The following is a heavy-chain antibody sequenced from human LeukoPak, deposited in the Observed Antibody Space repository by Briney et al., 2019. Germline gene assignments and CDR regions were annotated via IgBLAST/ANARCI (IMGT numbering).Heavy chain of an antibody. Sequence: ASVKVSCKASGYTFTGYHMHWVRQAPGQGLEWMGWINPNSGGTNYAQKFQGRVTMTRDTSISTAYVDLSRLRSDDTAVYYCARGVEGYSGYDAFDYWGQGTLVTVSS. CDR3: ARGVEGYSGYDAFDY. J-gene: IGHJ4*02. CDR2: INPNSGGT. V-gene: IGHV1-2*02. CDR1: GYTFTGYH. D-gene: IGHD5-12*01.